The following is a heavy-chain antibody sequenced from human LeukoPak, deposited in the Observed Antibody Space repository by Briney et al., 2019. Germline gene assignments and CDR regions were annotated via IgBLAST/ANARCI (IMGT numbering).Heavy chain of an antibody. V-gene: IGHV1-69*05. CDR2: IIPIFGTA. Sequence: GASVKVSCKASGGTFSSYAISWVRQAPGQGLEWMGGIIPIFGTANYAQKFQGRVTMTRDTSTSTVYMELSSLRSEDTAVYYCARVGYYYDSSGTSHWGQGTLVTVSS. CDR3: ARVGYYYDSSGTSH. CDR1: GGTFSSYA. D-gene: IGHD3-22*01. J-gene: IGHJ4*02.